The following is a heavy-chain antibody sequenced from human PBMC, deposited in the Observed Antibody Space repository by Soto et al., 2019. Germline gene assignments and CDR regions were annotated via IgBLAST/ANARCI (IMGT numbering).Heavy chain of an antibody. V-gene: IGHV4-31*03. Sequence: SETLSLTCSVSGGAISRDNYYWTWIRQHPGKGLEWIGNIYYSGTTYYNTSLGVRFTISVDTSKNQFSLKVTSVTAADTAVYYCARYCSSSSCYSKGMDVWGQGTTVTVSS. CDR2: IYYSGTT. J-gene: IGHJ6*02. D-gene: IGHD2-2*02. CDR3: ARYCSSSSCYSKGMDV. CDR1: GGAISRDNYY.